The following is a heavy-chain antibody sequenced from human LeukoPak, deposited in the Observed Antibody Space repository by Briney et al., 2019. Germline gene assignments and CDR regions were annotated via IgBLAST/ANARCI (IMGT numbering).Heavy chain of an antibody. J-gene: IGHJ4*02. Sequence: SETLSLTCTVSGGSISSGGYYWSWIRQPPGKGLEWIGYIYHSGSTYYNPSLKSRVTISVDRSKNQFSLKLSSVTAADTAVYYCARASRQQLGYFDYWGQGTLVTVSS. CDR2: IYHSGST. CDR3: ARASRQQLGYFDY. V-gene: IGHV4-30-2*01. CDR1: GGSISSGGYY. D-gene: IGHD6-13*01.